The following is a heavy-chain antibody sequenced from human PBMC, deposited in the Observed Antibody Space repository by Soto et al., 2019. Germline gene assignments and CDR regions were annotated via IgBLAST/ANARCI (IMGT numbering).Heavy chain of an antibody. V-gene: IGHV4-59*08. Sequence: PSETLSLTCTVSGGSISSYDWSWIRQPPGKGLEWIGYIYYSGSTNYNPSLKSRITISVDTSKSQFSLKLSSVTAADTAMYYCARRYCSGATCYLDYWGQGTLVTVSS. CDR1: GGSISSYD. D-gene: IGHD2-15*01. CDR2: IYYSGST. CDR3: ARRYCSGATCYLDY. J-gene: IGHJ4*02.